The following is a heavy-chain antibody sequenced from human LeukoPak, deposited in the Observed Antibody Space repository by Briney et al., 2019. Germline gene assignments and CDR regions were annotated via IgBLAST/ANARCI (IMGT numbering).Heavy chain of an antibody. J-gene: IGHJ4*02. D-gene: IGHD1-26*01. CDR2: INADSGDT. Sequence: ASVKVSCKASGYSFTDYAIHWVRQAPGQRLEWMGWINADSGDTYYSQRFQGRVTITRDTSASTAYMELSSLRSEDTAVFYCATVGVSGFDSWGQGTLVTVSS. V-gene: IGHV1-3*01. CDR1: GYSFTDYA. CDR3: ATVGVSGFDS.